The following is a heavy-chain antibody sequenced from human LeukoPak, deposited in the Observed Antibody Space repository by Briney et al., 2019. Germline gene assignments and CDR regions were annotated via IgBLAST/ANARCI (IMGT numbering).Heavy chain of an antibody. CDR2: ISDEGSNE. CDR1: VFPFSSYG. D-gene: IGHD6-19*01. J-gene: IGHJ5*02. CDR3: AKEGVSSGWYPIWFDP. V-gene: IGHV3-30*18. Sequence: GGSLRLSCAASVFPFSSYGIHWVRQAPGKGLEWVALISDEGSNEYYADSVEGRFTVSRDNSKNTLYLQMKSLRAEDTDVYYCAKEGVSSGWYPIWFDPWGQGTLVTVSS.